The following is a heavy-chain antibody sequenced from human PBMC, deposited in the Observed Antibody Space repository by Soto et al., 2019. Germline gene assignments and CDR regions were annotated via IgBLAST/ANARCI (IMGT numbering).Heavy chain of an antibody. Sequence: QVQLVESGGGVVQPGRSLRLSCAASGFTFSSYAMHWVRQAPGKGLEWVAVISYDGSNKYYADSVKGRFTISRDNSKTTLYLQMNSLRAEDTAVYYCAREGGLIVVSTTDAFDIWGQGTMVTVSS. CDR2: ISYDGSNK. CDR1: GFTFSSYA. V-gene: IGHV3-30-3*01. CDR3: AREGGLIVVSTTDAFDI. D-gene: IGHD3-22*01. J-gene: IGHJ3*02.